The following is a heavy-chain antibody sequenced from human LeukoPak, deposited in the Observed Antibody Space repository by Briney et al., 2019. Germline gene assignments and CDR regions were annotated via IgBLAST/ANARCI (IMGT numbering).Heavy chain of an antibody. Sequence: PSETLSLTCTVSGGSISSYYWSWIRQPAGKGLEWIGRIYISGSTNYNPSLKSRVTISVDTSKNQFSLGLSSVTAADTAVYYCARGHYYDTSGDYWGQGILVTVSS. D-gene: IGHD3-22*01. V-gene: IGHV4-4*07. CDR2: IYISGST. J-gene: IGHJ4*02. CDR3: ARGHYYDTSGDY. CDR1: GGSISSYY.